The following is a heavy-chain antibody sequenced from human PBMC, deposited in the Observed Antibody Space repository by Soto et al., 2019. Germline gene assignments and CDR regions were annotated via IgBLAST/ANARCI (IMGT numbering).Heavy chain of an antibody. Sequence: QLQLVESGGGVVQPGRSLRLSCAASGFTFSSYGMHWVRQAPGKGLEWVAVISYDGSNKYYADSVKGRFTISRDNSKNTLYLQMNSLRAEDTAVYYCAKEPFAYNWNNWLDPWGQGTLVTVSS. V-gene: IGHV3-30*18. CDR3: AKEPFAYNWNNWLDP. D-gene: IGHD1-1*01. J-gene: IGHJ5*02. CDR1: GFTFSSYG. CDR2: ISYDGSNK.